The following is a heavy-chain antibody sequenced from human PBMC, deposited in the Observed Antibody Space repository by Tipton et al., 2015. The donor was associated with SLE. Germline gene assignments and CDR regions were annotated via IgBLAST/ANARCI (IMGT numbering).Heavy chain of an antibody. Sequence: QSGAEVKKPGASVKVSCKTSGYTFSNYAIHWVRQAPGQRLEWMGCINTDNGDTKYSQKFQGRVTITTDTSARSAYMELSSLRSEDTAVYYCARGKTTDGMDVWGQGTTVTVSS. V-gene: IGHV1-3*04. D-gene: IGHD4-11*01. CDR1: GYTFSNYA. J-gene: IGHJ6*02. CDR2: INTDNGDT. CDR3: ARGKTTDGMDV.